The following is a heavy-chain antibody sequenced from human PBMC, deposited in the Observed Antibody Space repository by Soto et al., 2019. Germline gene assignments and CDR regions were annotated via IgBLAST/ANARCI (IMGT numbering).Heavy chain of an antibody. J-gene: IGHJ4*02. CDR3: AGSVVARKYYFDY. Sequence: GGSLRLSCAASGFTFSDYYMSWIRQAPGKGLEWVSYISSSGSTIYYADSVKGRFTISRDNAKNSLYLQMNSLRAEDTAVYYCAGSVVARKYYFDYWGQGTLVTVSS. V-gene: IGHV3-11*01. CDR2: ISSSGSTI. D-gene: IGHD3-10*01. CDR1: GFTFSDYY.